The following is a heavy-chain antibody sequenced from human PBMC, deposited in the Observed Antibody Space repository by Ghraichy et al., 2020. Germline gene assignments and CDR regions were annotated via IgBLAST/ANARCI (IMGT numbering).Heavy chain of an antibody. CDR3: ARDKMVRGVIIDY. J-gene: IGHJ4*02. Sequence: LSLTCAASGFTFSSYEMNWVRQAPGKGLEWVSYISSSGSTIYYADSVKGRFTISRDNAKNSLYLQMNSLRAEDTAVYYCARDKMVRGVIIDYWGQGTLVTVSS. CDR1: GFTFSSYE. D-gene: IGHD3-10*01. CDR2: ISSSGSTI. V-gene: IGHV3-48*03.